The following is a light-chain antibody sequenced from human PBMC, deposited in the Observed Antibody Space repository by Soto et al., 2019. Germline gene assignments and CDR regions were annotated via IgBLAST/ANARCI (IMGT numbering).Light chain of an antibody. CDR1: QSVSSK. J-gene: IGKJ5*01. CDR2: GAS. Sequence: IVMTQSPATLSVSLGEGATLSCRASQSVSSKLAWYQQKPGQAPRLLIYGASTRATGIPARFSGSGSGTDFTLTISSLEPEDFAVYYCQQRSNWPPYTLGQGTRLEIK. CDR3: QQRSNWPPYT. V-gene: IGKV3-11*01.